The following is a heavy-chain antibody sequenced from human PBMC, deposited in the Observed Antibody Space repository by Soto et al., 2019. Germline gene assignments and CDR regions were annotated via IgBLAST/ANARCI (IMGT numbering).Heavy chain of an antibody. Sequence: QVQLVQSGAEVKKPGASVTVSCKTSGYTFSNYGINWVRQAPGQGLEWRGWISGYNGNTNYAQTVQGRVTMTTDTSTGTVYMELRSPKSDDTAIYYCSRFIMVGGWFDPNYYHGMDVWGQGTTVTVSS. CDR1: GYTFSNYG. CDR3: SRFIMVGGWFDPNYYHGMDV. V-gene: IGHV1-18*01. J-gene: IGHJ6*02. D-gene: IGHD6-19*01. CDR2: ISGYNGNT.